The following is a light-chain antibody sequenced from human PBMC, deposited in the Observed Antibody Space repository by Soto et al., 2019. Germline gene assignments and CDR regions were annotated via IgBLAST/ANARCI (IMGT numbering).Light chain of an antibody. CDR3: QQYSSYSPFT. Sequence: DIQMTQSPSTLSAYVGDRVTVTCRASQSISNWLAWYQQKPGKAPKLLIYDASSLESGVPSRFSGSGSGTEFTLSISSLQPDDFATYYCQQYSSYSPFTFGPGTKVDI. J-gene: IGKJ3*01. CDR2: DAS. CDR1: QSISNW. V-gene: IGKV1-5*01.